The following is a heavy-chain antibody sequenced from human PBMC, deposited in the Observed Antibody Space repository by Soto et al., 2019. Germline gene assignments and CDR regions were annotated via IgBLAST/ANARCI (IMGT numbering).Heavy chain of an antibody. Sequence: AAVKVSCKASGYTFTSYGISWVRQAPGQGLEWMGWISAYSGNTNYAQKLQGRVTMTTDTSTSTAYMELRSLRSDDTAVYYCARYHSSSGWAYYYYYYGMDVWGQGTTVTVSS. CDR1: GYTFTSYG. CDR3: ARYHSSSGWAYYYYYYGMDV. CDR2: ISAYSGNT. V-gene: IGHV1-18*04. D-gene: IGHD6-19*01. J-gene: IGHJ6*02.